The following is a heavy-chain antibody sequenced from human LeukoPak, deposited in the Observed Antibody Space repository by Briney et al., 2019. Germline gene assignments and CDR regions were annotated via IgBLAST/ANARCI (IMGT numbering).Heavy chain of an antibody. V-gene: IGHV3-21*01. CDR3: AGDLSSGIGNYFDY. D-gene: IGHD3-22*01. CDR2: ISSSSSYI. CDR1: GFTFSSYR. J-gene: IGHJ4*02. Sequence: KPGGSLRLSCAASGFTFSSYRMNWVRQAPGKGLEWVSCISSSSSYIYYADSVKGRFTISRDTAKNLLYLQMNSLRAEDTAVYYCAGDLSSGIGNYFDYWGQGTLVTVSS.